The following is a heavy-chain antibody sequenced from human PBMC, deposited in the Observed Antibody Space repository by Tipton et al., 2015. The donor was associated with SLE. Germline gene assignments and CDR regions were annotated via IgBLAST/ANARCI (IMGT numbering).Heavy chain of an antibody. CDR1: GYTFTSYD. V-gene: IGHV1-8*01. J-gene: IGHJ2*01. CDR3: ARGSGSYYKPLDAFDI. Sequence: QVQLVQSGAEVKKPGASVKVSCKASGYTFTSYDINWVRQATGQGLEWMGWMNPNSGNTGYAQKFQGRVTMTRNTSISTAYMELSSVTAADTAVYYCARGSGSYYKPLDAFDIWGRGTLVTVSS. D-gene: IGHD3-10*01. CDR2: MNPNSGNT.